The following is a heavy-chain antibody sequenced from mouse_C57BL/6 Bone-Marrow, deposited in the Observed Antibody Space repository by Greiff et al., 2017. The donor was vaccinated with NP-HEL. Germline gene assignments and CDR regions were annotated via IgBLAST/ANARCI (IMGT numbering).Heavy chain of an antibody. CDR1: GFNIKDDY. J-gene: IGHJ2*01. CDR3: TLFTTVVAGDY. Sequence: VQLQQSGAELVRPGASVKLSCTASGFNIKDDYMHWVKQRPEQGLEWIGWIDPENGDPEYASTFQGKATITADTSSNTAYLQLSSLTSEDTAVYYCTLFTTVVAGDYWGQGTTLTVSS. D-gene: IGHD1-1*01. CDR2: IDPENGDP. V-gene: IGHV14-4*01.